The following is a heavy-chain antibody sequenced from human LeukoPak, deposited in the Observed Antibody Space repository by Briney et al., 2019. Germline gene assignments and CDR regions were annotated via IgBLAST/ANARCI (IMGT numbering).Heavy chain of an antibody. V-gene: IGHV3-48*03. CDR3: AREGSGWLVSIYYYYGMDV. Sequence: PGGSLRLSCAASGFTFSSYEMNWVRQAPGKGLEWASYISSSGSTIYYADSVKGRFTISRDNAKNSLYLQMNSLRAEDTAVYYCAREGSGWLVSIYYYYGMDVWGQGTTVTVSS. CDR2: ISSSGSTI. D-gene: IGHD6-19*01. J-gene: IGHJ6*02. CDR1: GFTFSSYE.